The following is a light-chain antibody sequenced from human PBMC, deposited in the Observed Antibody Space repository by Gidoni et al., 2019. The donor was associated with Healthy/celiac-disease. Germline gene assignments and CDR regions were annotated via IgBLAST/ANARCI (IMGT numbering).Light chain of an antibody. Sequence: IQVTQSPASLSASVGDRVTITCRASQGISSYLAWYQQKPGKAPKLLIYAASTLQSGVPSRFRGSGSGTDFTLTISSLQPEDFATYYCQQLNSYPLFTFGPGTKVDIK. J-gene: IGKJ3*01. CDR2: AAS. CDR1: QGISSY. CDR3: QQLNSYPLFT. V-gene: IGKV1-9*01.